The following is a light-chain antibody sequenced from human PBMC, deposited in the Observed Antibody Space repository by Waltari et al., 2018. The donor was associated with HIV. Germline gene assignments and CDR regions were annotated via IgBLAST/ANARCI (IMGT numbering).Light chain of an antibody. V-gene: IGKV4-1*01. CDR1: QSVLYNSNSKNY. CDR2: WAS. Sequence: DIVLTQSPDSLAVSLGERATINCKASQSVLYNSNSKNYLSWYQQKPGQPPKLLIYWASTRESGVPDRFSGSGSGTEFTLTISSLQSEDFAVYYCQQYNNWPPSTFGGGTKVEIK. J-gene: IGKJ4*01. CDR3: QQYNNWPPST.